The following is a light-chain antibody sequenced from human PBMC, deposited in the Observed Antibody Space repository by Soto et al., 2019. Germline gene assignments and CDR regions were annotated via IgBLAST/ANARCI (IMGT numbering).Light chain of an antibody. V-gene: IGKV1-12*01. CDR3: QQGDSFPFT. CDR1: QDISSW. J-gene: IGKJ4*01. Sequence: DIQMTQSPSSVSASVGDTVPSTCRASQDISSWVAWYQQKPGKATNLLNSAASSLQSGLPTRFSGSGSGTDFPLIISRLQPEDFATYFCQQGDSFPFTFGGGTKVEIK. CDR2: AAS.